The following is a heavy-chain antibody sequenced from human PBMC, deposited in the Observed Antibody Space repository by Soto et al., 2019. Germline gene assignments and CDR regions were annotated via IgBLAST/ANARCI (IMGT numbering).Heavy chain of an antibody. V-gene: IGHV4-30-4*01. CDR3: ARDSSPHIPAGGLDC. D-gene: IGHD2-2*01. CDR1: GGSISSGDYY. CDR2: IYYSGST. Sequence: SETLSLTCTVSGGSISSGDYYWSWIRQPPGNGLEWIGHIYYSGSTYYNPSLKSRITISIDTSKNQFSLKLTSVTAADTAVYYCARDSSPHIPAGGLDCWGQGTLVTVSS. J-gene: IGHJ1*01.